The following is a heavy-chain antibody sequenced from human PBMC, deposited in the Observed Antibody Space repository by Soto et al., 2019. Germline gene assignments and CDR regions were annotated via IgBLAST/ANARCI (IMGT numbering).Heavy chain of an antibody. CDR3: ARDSSGWYGGWFDP. Sequence: SETLSLTCTVSGGSISSYYWSWIRQPPGKGLEWIGYIYYSGSTNYNPSLKSRVTISVDTSKSQFSLKLSSVTAADTAVYYCARDSSGWYGGWFDPWGQGTLVTVSS. CDR2: IYYSGST. CDR1: GGSISSYY. V-gene: IGHV4-59*01. J-gene: IGHJ5*02. D-gene: IGHD6-19*01.